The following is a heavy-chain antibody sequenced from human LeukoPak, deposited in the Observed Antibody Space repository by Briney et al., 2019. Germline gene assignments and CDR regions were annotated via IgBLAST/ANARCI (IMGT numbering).Heavy chain of an antibody. CDR3: ARQTAAAGNPADY. J-gene: IGHJ4*02. V-gene: IGHV4-39*01. CDR1: GGSISSSSYY. Sequence: KPSETLSLTCTVSGGSISSSSYYWGWIRQPPGKGLEWIGSIYYSGSTYYNPSLKSRVTISVDTSKNQFSLKLSSVTAADTAVYYCARQTAAAGNPADYWGQGTLVTVSS. D-gene: IGHD6-13*01. CDR2: IYYSGST.